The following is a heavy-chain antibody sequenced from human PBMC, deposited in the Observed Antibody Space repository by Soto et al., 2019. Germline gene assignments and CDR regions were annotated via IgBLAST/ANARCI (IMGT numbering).Heavy chain of an antibody. V-gene: IGHV1-18*01. J-gene: IGHJ6*02. CDR3: ARGRDSSSYYYYYYGMDV. CDR1: GYTFTIYG. Sequence: ASVKVSCKASGYTFTIYGISWVRQAPGQGLEWMGWISAYNGNTNYAQKLQGRVTMTTDTSTSAAYMELRSLRSDDTAVYYCARGRDSSSYYYYYYGMDVWGQGTTVTVSS. D-gene: IGHD6-6*01. CDR2: ISAYNGNT.